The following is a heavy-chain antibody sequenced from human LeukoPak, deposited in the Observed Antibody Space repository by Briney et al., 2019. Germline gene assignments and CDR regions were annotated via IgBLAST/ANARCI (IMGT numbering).Heavy chain of an antibody. J-gene: IGHJ4*02. CDR2: LYYHWNT. CDR3: ARVHSNTYGQNSHY. D-gene: IGHD3-3*02. Sequence: SETLSLTCTVSGGSISRYYWSWVRQTPGRGVERSGYLYYHWNTTYLPSLKPRVTISRDTPMHPLSLRLASVSAADTAVYYCARVHSNTYGQNSHYWGRGNLVTVSS. V-gene: IGHV4-59*01. CDR1: GGSISRYY.